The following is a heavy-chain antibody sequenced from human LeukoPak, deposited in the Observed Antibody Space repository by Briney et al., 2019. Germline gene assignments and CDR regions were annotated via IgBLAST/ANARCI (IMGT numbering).Heavy chain of an antibody. J-gene: IGHJ4*02. D-gene: IGHD3-9*01. CDR2: INQDGSEK. V-gene: IGHV3-7*01. Sequence: GGSLRLSCAASGFTFSSHWMTWVRQAPGKGLEWVANINQDGSEKYYVDSVKGRFTISRDNTKNSLYLQMNSLRAEDTTVYYCARGDLGRGLTFACWGQGTLVTVSS. CDR1: GFTFSSHW. CDR3: ARGDLGRGLTFAC.